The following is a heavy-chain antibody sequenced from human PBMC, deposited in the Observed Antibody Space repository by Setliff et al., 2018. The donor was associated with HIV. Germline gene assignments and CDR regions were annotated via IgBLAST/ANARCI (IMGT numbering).Heavy chain of an antibody. D-gene: IGHD2-2*03. Sequence: GGSLRLSCAASEFTLSGYSMSWVRQVPGKGLEWVSAIDPSGSRIFYSDSVKGRFTISRDNSKNTLYLQMNSLTAEDTAVYYCAKVDNGHCTSASCRDFDYWGQGTLVT. CDR1: EFTLSGYS. V-gene: IGHV3-23*01. J-gene: IGHJ4*02. CDR2: IDPSGSRI. CDR3: AKVDNGHCTSASCRDFDY.